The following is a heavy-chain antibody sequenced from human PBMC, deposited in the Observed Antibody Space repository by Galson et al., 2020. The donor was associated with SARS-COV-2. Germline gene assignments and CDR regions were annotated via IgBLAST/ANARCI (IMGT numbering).Heavy chain of an antibody. CDR3: ARKGGTYYFDS. D-gene: IGHD1-7*01. V-gene: IGHV1-46*01. J-gene: IGHJ4*02. CDR2: INPTGAST. Sequence: ASVKVSCKASGYTFTSYYLHWVRQAPGQGLEWMGIINPTGASTSYAQKFQGRVTMTSDTSTSTVYMELSSLRSEDTAGYYCARKGGTYYFDSWGQGTLVTVSS. CDR1: GYTFTSYY.